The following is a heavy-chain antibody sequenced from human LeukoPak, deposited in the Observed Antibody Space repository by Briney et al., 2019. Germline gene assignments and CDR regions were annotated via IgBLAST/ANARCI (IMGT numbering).Heavy chain of an antibody. V-gene: IGHV3-23*01. CDR2: ISGSGGST. Sequence: GGSLRLSCAASGFTFSSYAMSWVRQAPGKGLEWVSAISGSGGSTYYADSVKGRFTISGDNSKNTLYLQMNSLRAEDTAVYYCAKTLHYGHYGKFDYWGQGTLVTVSS. D-gene: IGHD4-17*01. J-gene: IGHJ4*02. CDR3: AKTLHYGHYGKFDY. CDR1: GFTFSSYA.